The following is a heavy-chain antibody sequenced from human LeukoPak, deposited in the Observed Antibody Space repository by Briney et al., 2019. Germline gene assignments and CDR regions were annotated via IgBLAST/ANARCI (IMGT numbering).Heavy chain of an antibody. CDR2: IYPGDSDT. J-gene: IGHJ4*02. V-gene: IGHV5-51*01. D-gene: IGHD1-7*01. Sequence: GESLKISCKGSGYSFTSYWIGWVRQMPGKGLEWMGIIYPGDSDTRYSPSFQGQVTISADKSISTAYLQWSSLEASDTAMYYCATAITGTTVAFAYWGQGTLVTVSS. CDR1: GYSFTSYW. CDR3: ATAITGTTVAFAY.